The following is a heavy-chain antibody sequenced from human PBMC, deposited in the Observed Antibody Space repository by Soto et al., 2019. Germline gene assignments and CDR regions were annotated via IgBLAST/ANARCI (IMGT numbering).Heavy chain of an antibody. J-gene: IGHJ4*02. CDR2: ISGSGVST. Sequence: SGGSLRLSCAASGFPFSSYAMSWVRQAPGKGLEWVSAISGSGVSTYYADSVKGRFTISRDNSKNTLYLQMNSLRAEDTAVYYCAKDQYSGSPGKPDHWGQGTLVTFSS. V-gene: IGHV3-23*01. CDR1: GFPFSSYA. D-gene: IGHD1-26*01. CDR3: AKDQYSGSPGKPDH.